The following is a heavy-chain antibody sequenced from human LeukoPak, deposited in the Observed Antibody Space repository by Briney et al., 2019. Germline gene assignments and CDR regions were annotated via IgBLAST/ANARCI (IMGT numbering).Heavy chain of an antibody. V-gene: IGHV3-30*04. D-gene: IGHD6-13*01. CDR3: ARGDKQLVFNRNKGGFDP. J-gene: IGHJ5*02. Sequence: GGSLRLSCAASGFTFSSYAMHWVRQAPGKGLEWVAVISYDGSNKYYADSVKGRFTISRDNSKNTLFLQMNTLRAEDTAVFYCARGDKQLVFNRNKGGFDPWGQGTLVTVSS. CDR2: ISYDGSNK. CDR1: GFTFSSYA.